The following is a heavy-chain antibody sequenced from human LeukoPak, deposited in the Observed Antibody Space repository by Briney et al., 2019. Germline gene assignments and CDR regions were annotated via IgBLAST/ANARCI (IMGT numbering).Heavy chain of an antibody. Sequence: ASVKVSCKVSGYSLIELSMHWVRQAPGKGLEWMGGFDPGNGETIFTKNFQGRVTMTDDTSTDTAYMELSSLRSEDTAVYYCTGGTFYRLLDYWGQGTLVTVSS. V-gene: IGHV1-24*01. D-gene: IGHD2/OR15-2a*01. J-gene: IGHJ4*02. CDR3: TGGTFYRLLDY. CDR2: FDPGNGET. CDR1: GYSLIELS.